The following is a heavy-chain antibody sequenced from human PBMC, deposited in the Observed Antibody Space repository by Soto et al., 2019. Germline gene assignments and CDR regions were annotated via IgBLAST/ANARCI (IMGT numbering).Heavy chain of an antibody. Sequence: ASVKVSCKASGGTLSSFINYPINWVRQAPGQGLEWMGGIVPNVGTVNYAQKFQGRVTITADKSTGTAHMEVSSLRSEDTALYYCARRDTSGFLRYFDNWGQGTLVTVSS. J-gene: IGHJ4*02. CDR1: GGTLSSFINYP. D-gene: IGHD3-3*01. CDR2: IVPNVGTV. V-gene: IGHV1-69*06. CDR3: ARRDTSGFLRYFDN.